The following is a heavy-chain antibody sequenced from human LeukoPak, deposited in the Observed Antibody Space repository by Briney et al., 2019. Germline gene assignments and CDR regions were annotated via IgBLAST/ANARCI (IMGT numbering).Heavy chain of an antibody. V-gene: IGHV3-23*01. CDR3: AGGSTSGKFDY. Sequence: GGSLRLSCVASGFTFSSYAMSWVRQAPGKGLEWVSAISGSGGSTYYADSVKGRFTISRDNSKNTLYLQMNSLRAEDTAVYYCAGGSTSGKFDYWGQGTLVTVSS. CDR2: ISGSGGST. J-gene: IGHJ4*02. D-gene: IGHD2-2*01. CDR1: GFTFSSYA.